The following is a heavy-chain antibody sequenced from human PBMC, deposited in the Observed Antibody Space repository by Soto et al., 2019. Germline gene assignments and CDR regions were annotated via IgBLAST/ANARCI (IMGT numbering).Heavy chain of an antibody. V-gene: IGHV4-34*01. CDR1: GGSFSGYY. D-gene: IGHD3-10*01. J-gene: IGHJ6*03. CDR3: ARVRRYGYYGSGSPYYMDV. CDR2: INHSGST. Sequence: SETLALTCAVYGGSFSGYYWSWIRQPPGKGLEWIGEINHSGSTNYNPSLKSRVTISVDTSKNQFSLKLSSVTAADTAVYYCARVRRYGYYGSGSPYYMDVWGKGTTVTVSS.